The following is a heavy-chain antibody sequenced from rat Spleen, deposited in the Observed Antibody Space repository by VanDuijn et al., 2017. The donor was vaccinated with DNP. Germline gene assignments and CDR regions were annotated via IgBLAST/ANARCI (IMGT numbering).Heavy chain of an antibody. CDR3: TRGGTYYFDY. V-gene: IGHV5-25*01. CDR1: GFTFSNYY. Sequence: EVQLVESGGGLVQPGRSMKLSCAASGFTFSNYYMAWVRQAPTKGLEWVATISPSGGSTYYRDSVKGRFTISRDNAKSTLYLQMDSLRSEDTATYFCTRGGTYYFDYWGQGVMVTVSS. J-gene: IGHJ2*01. CDR2: ISPSGGST.